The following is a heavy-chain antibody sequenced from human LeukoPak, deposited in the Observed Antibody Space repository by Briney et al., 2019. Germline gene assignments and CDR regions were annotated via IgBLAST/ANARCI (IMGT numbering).Heavy chain of an antibody. J-gene: IGHJ5*02. CDR3: ARDYDIMTGYSP. CDR2: INSDGSST. V-gene: IGHV3-74*01. D-gene: IGHD3-9*01. CDR1: GISFRSYG. Sequence: GGSLRLSCAASGISFRSYGMHWVRQAPGKGLVWVSRINSDGSSTSYADSVKGRFTISRDNAKNTLYLQMNSLRAEDTAVYYCARDYDIMTGYSPWGQGTLVTVSS.